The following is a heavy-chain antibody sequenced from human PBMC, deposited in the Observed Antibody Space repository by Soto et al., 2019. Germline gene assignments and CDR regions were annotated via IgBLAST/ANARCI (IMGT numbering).Heavy chain of an antibody. CDR2: VDDTWST. J-gene: IGHJ6*01. D-gene: IGHD2-8*01. V-gene: IGHV4-59*08. Sequence: QVQVQQSGPGLVKPSETLSLTCTVSSGPSKSHNWGWIRQPPGRGLEWIGYVDDTWSTSYNPSLKARVTVSADTSTNRISLTLRFVTAADKAVYYCVRQGIGFLHGLVYVWGQGTTVIVSS. CDR1: SGPSKSHN. CDR3: VRQGIGFLHGLVYV.